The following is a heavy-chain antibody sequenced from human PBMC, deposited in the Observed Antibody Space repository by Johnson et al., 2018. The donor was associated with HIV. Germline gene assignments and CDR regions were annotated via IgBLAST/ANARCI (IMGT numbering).Heavy chain of an antibody. CDR1: GFSFSNYG. Sequence: VQLVESGGGVVQPGKSLRLTCAASGFSFSNYGMHWVRQAPGKGLEWVAVIWYDGNNKYYGDSVKGRFTISRDNSKNTLYLQMNSLRVEDTAVYYCAKAVGGYAFDIWGQGTMVTVSS. J-gene: IGHJ3*02. V-gene: IGHV3-33*06. D-gene: IGHD1-26*01. CDR3: AKAVGGYAFDI. CDR2: IWYDGNNK.